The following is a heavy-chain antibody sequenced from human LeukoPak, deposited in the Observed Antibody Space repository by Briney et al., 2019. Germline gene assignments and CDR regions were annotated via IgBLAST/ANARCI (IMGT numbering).Heavy chain of an antibody. CDR3: ARDLKEAGATLDY. CDR2: INPNSGGT. J-gene: IGHJ4*02. Sequence: GASVKVSCKASGYTFTGYYMHWVRQAPGQRLEWMGWINPNSGGTNYAQKFQGRVTMTRDTSISTAYMELSRLRSDDTAVYYCARDLKEAGATLDYWGQGTLVTVSS. V-gene: IGHV1-2*02. CDR1: GYTFTGYY. D-gene: IGHD1-26*01.